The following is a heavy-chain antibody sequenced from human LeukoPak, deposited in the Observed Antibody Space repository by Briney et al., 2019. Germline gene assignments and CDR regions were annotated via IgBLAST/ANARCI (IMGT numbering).Heavy chain of an antibody. Sequence: SVKVSCKASGGTFSSYAISWVRQAPGQGLEWMGGIIPIFGTANYAQKFQGRVTITADESTCTAYMELSSLRSEDTAVYYCARAKAAARPEYFDYWGQGTLVTVSS. CDR2: IIPIFGTA. D-gene: IGHD6-6*01. V-gene: IGHV1-69*01. CDR1: GGTFSSYA. CDR3: ARAKAAARPEYFDY. J-gene: IGHJ4*02.